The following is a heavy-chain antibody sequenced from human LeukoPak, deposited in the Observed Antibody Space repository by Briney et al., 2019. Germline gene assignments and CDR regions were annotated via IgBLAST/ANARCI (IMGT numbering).Heavy chain of an antibody. V-gene: IGHV5-51*01. D-gene: IGHD5-24*01. Sequence: GESLKISCKTSGLTFTIYWIGWVRQMPGKGLEWMGIIYPGDSDTRYSPSFQGQVTISADKSISTAYLEWSSLKASDTAMYYCARPGGDGYNYFDYWGQGTLVTVSS. CDR1: GLTFTIYW. CDR2: IYPGDSDT. CDR3: ARPGGDGYNYFDY. J-gene: IGHJ4*02.